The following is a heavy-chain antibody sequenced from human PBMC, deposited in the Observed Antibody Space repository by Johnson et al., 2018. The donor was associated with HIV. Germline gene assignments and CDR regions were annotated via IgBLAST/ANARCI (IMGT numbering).Heavy chain of an antibody. Sequence: EVHLVESGGGVVQPGRSLRLFCAVSGFNFNTYTMHWVRQAPGKGLEWVSAISGSGGSTYYADSVKGRFTISRDNSKNTLYLQMNSLRAEDTAVYYCAKDRQWGPRDAFDIWGQGTMVTVSS. V-gene: IGHV3-23*04. D-gene: IGHD6-19*01. CDR3: AKDRQWGPRDAFDI. J-gene: IGHJ3*02. CDR1: GFNFNTYT. CDR2: ISGSGGST.